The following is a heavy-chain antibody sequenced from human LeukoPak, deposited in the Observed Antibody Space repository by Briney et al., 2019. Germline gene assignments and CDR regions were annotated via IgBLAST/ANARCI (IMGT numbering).Heavy chain of an antibody. CDR2: ISSSSNYI. CDR1: GFTFSSYS. D-gene: IGHD6-13*01. Sequence: GGSLRLSCTASGFTFSSYSMNWVRQAPGKGLEWVSSISSSSNYIYYADSMKGRFTISRDNAKSSLYLQMNSLRAEDTAVYYCARGGIAGYYFDYWGQGTLITVSS. V-gene: IGHV3-21*01. CDR3: ARGGIAGYYFDY. J-gene: IGHJ4*02.